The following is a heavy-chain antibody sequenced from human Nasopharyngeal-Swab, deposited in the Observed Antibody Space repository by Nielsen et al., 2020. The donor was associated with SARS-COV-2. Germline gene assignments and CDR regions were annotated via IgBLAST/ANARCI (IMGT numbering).Heavy chain of an antibody. J-gene: IGHJ5*02. V-gene: IGHV3-43*01. Sequence: GGSLRLSCAASGFTFDDYTMHWVRQAPGKGLEWVSLISWDGGSTYYADSVKGRITISRDNSKNSLYLQMNSLRTEDTALYYCAKDSSGGDRSGFDPWGQGTLVTVSS. D-gene: IGHD6-19*01. CDR2: ISWDGGST. CDR1: GFTFDDYT. CDR3: AKDSSGGDRSGFDP.